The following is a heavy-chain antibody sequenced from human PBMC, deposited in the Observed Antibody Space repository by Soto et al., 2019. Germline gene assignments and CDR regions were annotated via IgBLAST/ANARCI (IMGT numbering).Heavy chain of an antibody. CDR2: IRSKASSYAT. V-gene: IGHV3-73*01. D-gene: IGHD3-22*01. J-gene: IGHJ5*02. CDR3: TRPAGYYDSSGYPSLFDP. CDR1: GFTFSGSA. Sequence: PGGSLRLSCAASGFTFSGSAMHWDRQASGKGLEWVGRIRSKASSYATAYAASVKGRFAISRDDSKNTAYLQMNSLKTEDTAVYSCTRPAGYYDSSGYPSLFDPWCQGTLLAIST.